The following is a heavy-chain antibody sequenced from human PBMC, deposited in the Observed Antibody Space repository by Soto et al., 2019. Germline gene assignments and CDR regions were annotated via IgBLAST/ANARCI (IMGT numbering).Heavy chain of an antibody. V-gene: IGHV1-69*01. CDR1: GGTFSSYA. D-gene: IGHD3-16*02. CDR3: ARTTCRYDYVWGSYRYTKCYGMDV. CDR2: IIPIFGTA. Sequence: QVQLVQSGAEVKKPGSSVKVSCKASGGTFSSYAISWVRQAPGQGLEWMGGIIPIFGTANYAQKFQGRVTITADESTSTAYMELSSLRAEDTAVYSCARTTCRYDYVWGSYRYTKCYGMDVWGQGTTVTVSS. J-gene: IGHJ6*02.